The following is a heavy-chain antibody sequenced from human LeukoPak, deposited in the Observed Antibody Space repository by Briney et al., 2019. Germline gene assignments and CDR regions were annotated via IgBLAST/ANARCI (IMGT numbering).Heavy chain of an antibody. V-gene: IGHV1-24*01. Sequence: ASVKVSCKVSGYTLTELSMHWVRQAPGKGLEWMGGFDPEDGETIYAQKFQGRVTMTEDTSADTAYMELSSLRSDDTAVYYCARSSIAARLDAFDIWGQGTMVTVSS. D-gene: IGHD6-6*01. J-gene: IGHJ3*02. CDR3: ARSSIAARLDAFDI. CDR1: GYTLTELS. CDR2: FDPEDGET.